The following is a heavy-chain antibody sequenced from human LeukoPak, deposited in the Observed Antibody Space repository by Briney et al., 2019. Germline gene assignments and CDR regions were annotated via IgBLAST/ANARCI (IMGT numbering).Heavy chain of an antibody. V-gene: IGHV3-23*01. CDR2: ISAGGGST. CDR3: AKDAAGPEY. J-gene: IGHJ4*02. Sequence: GGSLRLSCAASGLTFSDYSMTSVRQAPGKGLFWVSGISAGGGSTYYADSGKGRFTISRDNSRNTLYLQMNSLRAEDTAVYYRAKDAAGPEYWGQGTLVTVSP. CDR1: GLTFSDYS. D-gene: IGHD6-13*01.